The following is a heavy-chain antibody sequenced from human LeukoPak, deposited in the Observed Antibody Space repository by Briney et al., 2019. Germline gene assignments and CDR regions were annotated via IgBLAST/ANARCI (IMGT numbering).Heavy chain of an antibody. CDR2: ISSNGDTT. Sequence: GGSLRLSCAASGFTFSNYAMHWVRQAPGKGLEYVSSISSNGDTTYYANSVKGRFTISRDNSKNTLYLQMNSLRAEDTAVYYCARGGSYLSAFDIWGQGTMVTVSS. CDR3: ARGGSYLSAFDI. CDR1: GFTFSNYA. D-gene: IGHD1-26*01. J-gene: IGHJ3*02. V-gene: IGHV3-64*01.